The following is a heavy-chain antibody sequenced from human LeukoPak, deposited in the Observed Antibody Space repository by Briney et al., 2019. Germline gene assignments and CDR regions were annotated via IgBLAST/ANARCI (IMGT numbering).Heavy chain of an antibody. J-gene: IGHJ4*02. CDR1: GYTFTSYG. CDR2: INPKSGGT. V-gene: IGHV1-2*02. CDR3: ARAANLPTGYSSSWMDY. D-gene: IGHD6-13*01. Sequence: ASVRVSCKASGYTFTSYGIHWVRQAPGQGLEWMGWINPKSGGTNYAQKFQGRVTMTRDTSTTTVYMELSSLRSDDTAVHYCARAANLPTGYSSSWMDYWGQGTLVTVSS.